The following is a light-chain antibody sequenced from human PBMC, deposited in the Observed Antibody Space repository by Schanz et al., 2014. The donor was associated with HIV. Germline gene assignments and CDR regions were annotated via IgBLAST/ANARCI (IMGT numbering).Light chain of an antibody. J-gene: IGKJ4*01. CDR3: QQYGSS. CDR2: GAS. CDR1: QSVSSN. V-gene: IGKV3-20*01. Sequence: EIVMTQSPATLSVSPGERATLSCRASQSVSSNLAWYQQKPGQAPRLLIYGASSRATGIPDRFSGSGSGTDFTLTISRLEPEDFAVYYCQQYGSSFGGGTKVEIK.